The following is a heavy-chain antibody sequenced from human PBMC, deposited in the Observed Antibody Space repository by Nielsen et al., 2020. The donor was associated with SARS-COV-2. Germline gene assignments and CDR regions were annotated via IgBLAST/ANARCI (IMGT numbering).Heavy chain of an antibody. V-gene: IGHV3-23*01. Sequence: GGSLRLSCEASGFTVSNNYMSWVRQAPGKGLEWVSAISAGGDTTSYADSVKGRLTISRDNSENTLYLQMNSLRAEDTAVYYCAKKGGSTSPYFDYWGQGTLVTVSS. CDR1: GFTVSNNY. J-gene: IGHJ4*02. CDR3: AKKGGSTSPYFDY. D-gene: IGHD6-6*01. CDR2: ISAGGDTT.